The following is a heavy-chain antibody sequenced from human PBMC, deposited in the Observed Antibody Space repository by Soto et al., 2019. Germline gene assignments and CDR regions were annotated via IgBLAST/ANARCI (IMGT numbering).Heavy chain of an antibody. Sequence: GASVKVSCKASGYTFTGYYMHWVRQAPGQGLEWMGWINPNSGGTNYAQKFQGWVTMTRDTSISTAYMELSRLRSDDTAVYYCARAHYGSGSYYGGGAFDIWGQGTMVTVSS. CDR1: GYTFTGYY. D-gene: IGHD3-10*01. CDR2: INPNSGGT. V-gene: IGHV1-2*04. CDR3: ARAHYGSGSYYGGGAFDI. J-gene: IGHJ3*02.